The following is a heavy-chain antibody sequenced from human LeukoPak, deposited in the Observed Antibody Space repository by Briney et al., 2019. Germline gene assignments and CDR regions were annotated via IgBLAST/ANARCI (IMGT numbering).Heavy chain of an antibody. J-gene: IGHJ6*03. V-gene: IGHV4-59*01. CDR2: VYYSGST. CDR1: GGSISSYY. Sequence: SETLSLTCTVSGGSISSYYWSWIRQPPGKGLEWIGYVYYSGSTNYNPSLKSRVTISVDTSKNQFSLKLSSVTAADTAVYYCARVEVAAGHYYYYYMDVWGKGATVTASS. CDR3: ARVEVAAGHYYYYYMDV. D-gene: IGHD6-13*01.